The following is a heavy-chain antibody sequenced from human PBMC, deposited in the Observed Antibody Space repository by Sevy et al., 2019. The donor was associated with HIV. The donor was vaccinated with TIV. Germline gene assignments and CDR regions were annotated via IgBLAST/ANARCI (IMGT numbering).Heavy chain of an antibody. V-gene: IGHV3-7*01. CDR2: LKQDGSEK. Sequence: GGSLRLSCAASGFTFSSYWMSWVHRAPGKGLEWVAILKQDGSEKDYVDSVKGRFTISRDNAKNSLYLQMNSLRAEDTAVYYCARDSITIFGVVQRGSGFDYWGQGTLVTVSS. D-gene: IGHD3-3*01. CDR3: ARDSITIFGVVQRGSGFDY. J-gene: IGHJ4*02. CDR1: GFTFSSYW.